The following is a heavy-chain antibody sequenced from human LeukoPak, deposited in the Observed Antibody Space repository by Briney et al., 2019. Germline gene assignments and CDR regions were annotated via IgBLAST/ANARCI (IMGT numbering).Heavy chain of an antibody. J-gene: IGHJ3*02. CDR1: GGSFSGYY. CDR3: ARDLLLWFGEFGAFDI. D-gene: IGHD3-10*01. CDR2: INHSGST. Sequence: SETLSLTCAVYGGSFSGYYWSWIRQPPGKGLEWIGEINHSGSTNYNPPLKSRVTISVDTSKNQFSLKLSSVTAADTAVYYCARDLLLWFGEFGAFDIWGQGTMVTVSS. V-gene: IGHV4-34*01.